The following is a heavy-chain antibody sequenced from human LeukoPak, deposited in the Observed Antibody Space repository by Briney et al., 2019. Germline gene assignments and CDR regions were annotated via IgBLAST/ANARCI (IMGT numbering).Heavy chain of an antibody. CDR2: INAGNGNT. V-gene: IGHV1-3*01. Sequence: ASVKVSCKASGYTFTNYVMHWVRQAPGQRLEWMGWINAGNGNTKYSQKFQGRVTITADKSTSTAYTELSSLRSEDTAVYYCARGVQGRQQLVLDYWGQGTLVTVSS. D-gene: IGHD6-13*01. J-gene: IGHJ4*02. CDR1: GYTFTNYV. CDR3: ARGVQGRQQLVLDY.